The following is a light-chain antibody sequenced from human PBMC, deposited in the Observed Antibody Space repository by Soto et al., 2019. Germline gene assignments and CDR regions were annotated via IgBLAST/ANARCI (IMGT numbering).Light chain of an antibody. CDR3: SSYTSSSTPVV. CDR1: SSDVGGY. CDR2: DVS. V-gene: IGLV2-14*01. Sequence: QSVLTQPASVSGSPGQSITISCTGTSSDVGGYVSWYQQHPGKAPKLMIYDVSNRPSGVSNRFSGSKSGNTASLTISGLQAEDEADYYCSSYTSSSTPVVFGGGTKVTVL. J-gene: IGLJ2*01.